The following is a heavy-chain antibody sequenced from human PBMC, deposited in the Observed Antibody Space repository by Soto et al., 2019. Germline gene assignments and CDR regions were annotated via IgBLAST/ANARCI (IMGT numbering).Heavy chain of an antibody. Sequence: ASVKVSCKTAGYTFTSYGISWVRQAPGQGLECMGWISTFNGNAHYAQNLQDRVTMTIDTSTSTAYLELTGLRSDDTGVYYCARLNGYSTGWFATWGQGPLVTVSS. J-gene: IGHJ5*02. CDR3: ARLNGYSTGWFAT. V-gene: IGHV1-18*01. CDR2: ISTFNGNA. CDR1: GYTFTSYG. D-gene: IGHD2-8*02.